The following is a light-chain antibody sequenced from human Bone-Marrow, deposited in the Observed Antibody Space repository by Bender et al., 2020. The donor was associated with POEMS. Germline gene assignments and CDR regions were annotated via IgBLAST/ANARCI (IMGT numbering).Light chain of an antibody. CDR3: TSYTSSDTLV. Sequence: QSALTQPASVSGSPGQSITISCTGSSSDIGSYNLVSWYQQHPGKAPKLMIYDVRHRPSGVSNRFSGSKSGNTTSMTISGLQAGDEADYYCTSYTSSDTLVFGGGTKVTV. CDR1: SSDIGSYNL. J-gene: IGLJ3*02. V-gene: IGLV2-14*02. CDR2: DVR.